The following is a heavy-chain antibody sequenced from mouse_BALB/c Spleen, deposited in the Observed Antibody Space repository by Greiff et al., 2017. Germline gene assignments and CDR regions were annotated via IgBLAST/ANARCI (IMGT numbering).Heavy chain of an antibody. CDR2: ISYDGSN. CDR1: GYSITSGYY. J-gene: IGHJ4*01. Sequence: EVHLVESGPGLVKPSQSLSLTCSVTGYSITSGYYWNWIRQFPGNKLEWMGYISYDGSNNYNPSLKNRISITRDTSKNQFFLKLNSVTTEDTATYYCAREGTATGAMDYWGQGTSVTVSS. V-gene: IGHV3-6*02. CDR3: AREGTATGAMDY. D-gene: IGHD1-2*01.